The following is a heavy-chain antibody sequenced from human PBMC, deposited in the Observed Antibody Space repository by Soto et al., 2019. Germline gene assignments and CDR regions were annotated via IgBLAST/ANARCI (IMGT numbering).Heavy chain of an antibody. Sequence: QVQLQESGPGLVKPSQTLSLTCTVSGGSISSGDYYWSWVRQHPGKCLEWIGYRSYSGSTYYNPCRKSQGTIVVDTSRNQFSLRLSSVTAADTAVYYCAREGGLAYCGGDCLYNWFDPWGQGPLVTVSS. D-gene: IGHD2-21*02. CDR2: RSYSGST. CDR1: GGSISSGDYY. J-gene: IGHJ5*02. V-gene: IGHV4-31*01. CDR3: AREGGLAYCGGDCLYNWFDP.